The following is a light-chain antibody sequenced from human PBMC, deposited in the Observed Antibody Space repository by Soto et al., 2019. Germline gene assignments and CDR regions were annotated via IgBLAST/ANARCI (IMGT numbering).Light chain of an antibody. V-gene: IGKV3-15*01. CDR2: DAS. Sequence: EIVMTQSPATLSVSPGVRATLSCRASQSVSNNLAWYQQKPGQAPRLLMYDASTRATGIPARFSGSGSGMEFTLTISSLQSEDFAVYYCQQYAGSSYTFGQGTKLEIK. CDR3: QQYAGSSYT. CDR1: QSVSNN. J-gene: IGKJ2*01.